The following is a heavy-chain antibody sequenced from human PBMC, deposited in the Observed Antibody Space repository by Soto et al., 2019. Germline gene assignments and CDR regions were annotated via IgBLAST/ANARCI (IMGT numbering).Heavy chain of an antibody. J-gene: IGHJ4*02. V-gene: IGHV4-31*03. Sequence: QVQLQESGPGLVKPSQTLSLTCTVSGGSISSGGYYSSWIRQHPGKGLEWIGYIYYSGSTYYNPSLNSRVTISVDTSKNQFSLKLSSVTAADTAVYYCARGRTSSPTPGDYWGQGTLVTLSS. CDR1: GGSISSGGYY. D-gene: IGHD2-2*01. CDR2: IYYSGST. CDR3: ARGRTSSPTPGDY.